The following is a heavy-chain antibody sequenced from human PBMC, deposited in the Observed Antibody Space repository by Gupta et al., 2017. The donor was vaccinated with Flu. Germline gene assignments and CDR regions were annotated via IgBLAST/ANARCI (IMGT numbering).Heavy chain of an antibody. CDR2: ICGSAEST. CDR3: ARDPVTPGADSGACDI. CDR1: GFSVSEYA. V-gene: IGHV3-23*01. J-gene: IGHJ3*02. Sequence: EVQLLESGGGLAQPGGSLRPSCSVSGFSVSEYAMIWVLQAPGKGREWVSVICGSAESTDYADSVKGRITISRDTSKSTLHLQLGSLRAEDTARYYCARDPVTPGADSGACDIWGQGTMVTVSS. D-gene: IGHD3-10*01.